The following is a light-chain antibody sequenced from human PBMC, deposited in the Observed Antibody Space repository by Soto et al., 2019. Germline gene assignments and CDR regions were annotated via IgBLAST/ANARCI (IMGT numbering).Light chain of an antibody. Sequence: AIQMTQSPSSLSASVGDRVIITCRASQAIRTELGWYQQRPGKAPKLLIYGTSNLQSGVPPRFSGSGSGTDFTLTINGLQPEDFATYYCLQDYSYPRTFGQGTKVDVK. CDR2: GTS. V-gene: IGKV1-6*01. CDR3: LQDYSYPRT. CDR1: QAIRTE. J-gene: IGKJ1*01.